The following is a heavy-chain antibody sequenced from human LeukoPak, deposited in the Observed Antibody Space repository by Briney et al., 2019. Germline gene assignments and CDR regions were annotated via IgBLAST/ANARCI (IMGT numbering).Heavy chain of an antibody. V-gene: IGHV3-7*01. Sequence: PGGSLRLSCAASGFTFSSYWVSWVRQAPGKGLEWVANIKQDGSEKYYVDSVEGRFTISRDNAKNSLYLQMNSLRAEDTAVYYCARDKIVGATYFDYWGQGTLVTVSS. J-gene: IGHJ4*02. CDR3: ARDKIVGATYFDY. CDR1: GFTFSSYW. D-gene: IGHD1-26*01. CDR2: IKQDGSEK.